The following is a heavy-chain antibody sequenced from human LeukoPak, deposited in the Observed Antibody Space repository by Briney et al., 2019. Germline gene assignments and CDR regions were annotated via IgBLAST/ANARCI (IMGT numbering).Heavy chain of an antibody. CDR3: ASGGYTY. D-gene: IGHD5-12*01. J-gene: IGHJ4*02. CDR2: FNGRGGYT. Sequence: GGSLRLSCAGSGFTFSSHGMDWVRQAPGKGLEWVSSFNGRGGYTFYADSVKGRFTLSSDNSKNTLHLQMISLRAEDTAVYYCASGGYTYWGQGTLVTVSS. CDR1: GFTFSSHG. V-gene: IGHV3-23*01.